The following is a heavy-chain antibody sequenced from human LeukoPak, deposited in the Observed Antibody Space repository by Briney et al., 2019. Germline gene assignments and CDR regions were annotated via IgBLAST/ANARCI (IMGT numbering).Heavy chain of an antibody. Sequence: GGSLRLSCAASGFTLRTHGMHWVRQAPGKGLEWVAFIRFDGSKKEYVESVKGRFTISRDNSKNTLYLQMNSLRGADTAVYYCAKDWGYYDSSAISDWGQGTLVIVSS. CDR3: AKDWGYYDSSAISD. V-gene: IGHV3-30*02. J-gene: IGHJ4*02. CDR1: GFTLRTHG. CDR2: IRFDGSKK. D-gene: IGHD3-22*01.